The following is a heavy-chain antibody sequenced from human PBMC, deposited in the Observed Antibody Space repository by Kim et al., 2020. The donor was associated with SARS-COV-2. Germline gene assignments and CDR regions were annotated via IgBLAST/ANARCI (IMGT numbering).Heavy chain of an antibody. V-gene: IGHV4-59*13. D-gene: IGHD2-15*01. CDR3: ARWTRVVTAGDFDS. CDR1: GGSISSYY. J-gene: IGHJ3*02. CDR2: IYYSGST. Sequence: SETLSLTCTVSGGSISSYYWSWIRQPPGKGLEWIGYIYYSGSTNYKPSLKSRVTISVDTSKNQFSLKLSSVTAADTAVYDCARWTRVVTAGDFDSWGQGT.